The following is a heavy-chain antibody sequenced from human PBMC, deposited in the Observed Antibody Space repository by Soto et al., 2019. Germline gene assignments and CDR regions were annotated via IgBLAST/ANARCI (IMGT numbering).Heavy chain of an antibody. D-gene: IGHD5-12*01. J-gene: IGHJ3*02. Sequence: QVQLVQSGAEVKKPGSSVKVSCKASGGTFSSYAISWVRQAPGQGLEWMGGIIPIFGTANYAQKFQGRVTISEDESTSTAYMELSSLRSEDTAVYYCARGDIVATPVGDAFDIWGQGTMVTVSS. CDR1: GGTFSSYA. CDR3: ARGDIVATPVGDAFDI. V-gene: IGHV1-69*01. CDR2: IIPIFGTA.